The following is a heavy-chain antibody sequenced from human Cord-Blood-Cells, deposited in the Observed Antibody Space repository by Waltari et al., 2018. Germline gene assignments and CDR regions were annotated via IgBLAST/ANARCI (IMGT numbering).Heavy chain of an antibody. V-gene: IGHV3-66*01. CDR1: GFTVRSNY. D-gene: IGHD1-7*01. CDR2: IYSGGST. J-gene: IGHJ3*02. Sequence: EVQLVESVGGLVQPGGSLRLSCAASGFTVRSNYMSWVRQAPGKGLEWVSVIYSGGSTYYADSVKGRFTISRDNSKNTLYLQMNSLRAEDTAVYYCARSVTGTTDIWGQGTMVTVSS. CDR3: ARSVTGTTDI.